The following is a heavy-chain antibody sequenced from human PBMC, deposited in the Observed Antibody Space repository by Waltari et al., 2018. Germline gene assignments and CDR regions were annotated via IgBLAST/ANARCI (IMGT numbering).Heavy chain of an antibody. D-gene: IGHD2-2*01. V-gene: IGHV4-59*01. J-gene: IGHJ4*02. CDR3: ARGRDSTGG. CDR2: IYYSGST. CDR1: GGSISSYY. Sequence: QVQLQESGPGLVKPSETQSLTCTVSGGSISSYYWSWIRQPPGKGLEWIGYIYYSGSTNYNPSLKSRVTISVDTSKNQFSLKLSSVTAADTAVYYCARGRDSTGGWGQGTLVTVSS.